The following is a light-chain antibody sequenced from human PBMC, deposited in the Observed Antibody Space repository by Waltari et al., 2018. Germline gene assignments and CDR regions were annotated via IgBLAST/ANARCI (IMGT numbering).Light chain of an antibody. CDR3: LHHNSYPLT. V-gene: IGKV1-17*01. J-gene: IGKJ4*01. CDR2: DAS. Sequence: DIQMTQSPSSLSASVGDRVNITCRASQGIRSSLNWYQQKTGKAPTSLIYDASNLHGGVPSRFSGSGSGTEFTLTINSLQPEDSATYYCLHHNSYPLTFGGGTKVEIK. CDR1: QGIRSS.